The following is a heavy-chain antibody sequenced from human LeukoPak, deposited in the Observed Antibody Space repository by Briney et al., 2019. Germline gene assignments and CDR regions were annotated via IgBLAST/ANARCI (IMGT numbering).Heavy chain of an antibody. CDR3: ARGTVTTDYFLH. D-gene: IGHD4-17*01. CDR2: AYYSGST. CDR1: DGSISNYY. V-gene: IGHV4-59*08. J-gene: IGHJ1*01. Sequence: KPSETLSLTCSVFDGSISNYYWTWIRQPPAKGLEWIGYAYYSGSTTYNPSLESRVTISVDTSKNQFSLKLTAVTAADTAVYYCARGTVTTDYFLHWGQGTLVTVSS.